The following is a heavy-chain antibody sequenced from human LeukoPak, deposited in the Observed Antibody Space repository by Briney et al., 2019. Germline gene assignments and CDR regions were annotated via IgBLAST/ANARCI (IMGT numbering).Heavy chain of an antibody. CDR2: ISSSGSTI. CDR3: AKDSDSVLLWFGEFPAAADY. V-gene: IGHV3-48*01. D-gene: IGHD3-10*01. Sequence: GGSLRLSCAASGFTFSSYSMTWVRQAPGKGLEWVSYISSSGSTIYYADSVKGRFTISRDNAKNSLYLQMNSLRAEDTAVYYCAKDSDSVLLWFGEFPAAADYWGQGTLVTVSS. J-gene: IGHJ4*02. CDR1: GFTFSSYS.